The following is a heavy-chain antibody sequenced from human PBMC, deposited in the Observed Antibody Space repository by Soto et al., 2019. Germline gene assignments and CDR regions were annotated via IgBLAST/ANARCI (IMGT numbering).Heavy chain of an antibody. CDR3: AKDGTRIAVAEPLGY. J-gene: IGHJ4*02. Sequence: GSLRLSCAATGFTVSSSYMSWVRQAPGKGLQWVSVIYSGGSTHYADSVKGRFTISRDNSKNTLSLQMNSLRAEDTAVYYCAKDGTRIAVAEPLGYWGQGTLVTVSS. D-gene: IGHD6-19*01. CDR1: GFTVSSSY. CDR2: IYSGGST. V-gene: IGHV3-66*01.